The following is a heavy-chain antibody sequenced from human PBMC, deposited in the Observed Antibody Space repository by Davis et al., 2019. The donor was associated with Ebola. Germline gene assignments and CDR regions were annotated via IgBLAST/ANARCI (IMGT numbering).Heavy chain of an antibody. CDR3: ARDGTSAAGAPFGY. J-gene: IGHJ4*02. V-gene: IGHV1-18*01. D-gene: IGHD6-13*01. CDR1: GGTFSSYA. CDR2: IIAYNGNT. Sequence: ASVKVSCKASGGTFSSYAISWVRQAPGQGLEWMGWIIAYNGNTNYAQKLQGRVTMATDTSTSTAYMELRSLRSDDTAVYYCARDGTSAAGAPFGYWGQGTLVTVSS.